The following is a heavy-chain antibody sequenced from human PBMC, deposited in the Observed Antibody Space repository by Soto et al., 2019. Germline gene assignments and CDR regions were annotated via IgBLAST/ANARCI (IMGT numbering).Heavy chain of an antibody. CDR3: ARDCGVISFEELGGGFDP. CDR1: GYTFTSYA. V-gene: IGHV1-3*05. CDR2: LNAGNGNT. J-gene: IGHJ5*02. D-gene: IGHD3-10*01. Sequence: QVPLVQSGAEEKKPGASVKVSCKASGYTFTSYAMHWVRQAPGQRLEWMGWLNAGNGNTKYSQKFQGRVTITQDTSERKAYTELSSLSSQDTAIYYCARDCGVISFEELGGGFDPWGQRTLVTVSP.